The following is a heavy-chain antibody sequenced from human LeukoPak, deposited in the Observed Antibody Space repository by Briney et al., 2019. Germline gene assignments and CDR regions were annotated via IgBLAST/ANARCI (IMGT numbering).Heavy chain of an antibody. CDR1: GYTFTSYG. D-gene: IGHD3-16*02. J-gene: IGHJ3*02. V-gene: IGHV1-18*01. Sequence: GASVKVSCKASGYTFTSYGISWVRQAPGQGLEWMGWISAYNGNTNYAQKLQGRVTITRNTSISTAYMELSSLRSEDTVVYYCARLRLGELSFNDAFDIWGQGTMVTVSS. CDR2: ISAYNGNT. CDR3: ARLRLGELSFNDAFDI.